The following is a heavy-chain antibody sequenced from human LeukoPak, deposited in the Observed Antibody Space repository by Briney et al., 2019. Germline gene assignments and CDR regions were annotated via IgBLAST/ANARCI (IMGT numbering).Heavy chain of an antibody. V-gene: IGHV3-48*03. J-gene: IGHJ4*02. CDR2: ISSSGSMI. CDR1: GFTFTSYE. Sequence: GGSLRLSCAASGFTFTSYEMNWVRQAPGKGLEWVSYISSSGSMIYYADSVKGRFTISRDNAKHSLSLHMNSLRAEDTAVYYCARDSPEGDGFDYWGQGTLVTVSS. CDR3: ARDSPEGDGFDY. D-gene: IGHD3-16*01.